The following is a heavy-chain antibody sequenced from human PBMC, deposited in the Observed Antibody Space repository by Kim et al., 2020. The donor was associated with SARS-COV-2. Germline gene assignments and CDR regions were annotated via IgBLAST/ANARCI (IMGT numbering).Heavy chain of an antibody. Sequence: SQKFQGRVTIPRETSASTAYMELSSLRSEDTAVYYCARDRIWFGGEWFDPWGQGTLVTVSS. V-gene: IGHV1-3*01. CDR3: ARDRIWFGGEWFDP. D-gene: IGHD3-10*01. J-gene: IGHJ5*02.